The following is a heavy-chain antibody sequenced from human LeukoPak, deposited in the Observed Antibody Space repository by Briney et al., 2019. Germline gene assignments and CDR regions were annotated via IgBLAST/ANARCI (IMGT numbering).Heavy chain of an antibody. J-gene: IGHJ4*02. V-gene: IGHV3-23*01. Sequence: GGSLRLSCAASGFTFSSYAMNWVRQAPGKGLEGVAGISCGDRTFHAESVKGRFTISRDKSKDTLYLQMNSLRAEDTAVYYCAKDATASPYFHWFDNWGQGTQVIVSS. D-gene: IGHD3-9*01. CDR1: GFTFSSYA. CDR2: ISCGDRT. CDR3: AKDATASPYFHWFDN.